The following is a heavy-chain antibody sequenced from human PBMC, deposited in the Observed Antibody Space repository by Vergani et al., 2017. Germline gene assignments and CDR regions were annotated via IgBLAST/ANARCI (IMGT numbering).Heavy chain of an antibody. D-gene: IGHD3-10*01. J-gene: IGHJ4*02. V-gene: IGHV3-23*01. CDR2: ISGSGGST. CDR3: ARDRRGSGTDY. Sequence: EVQLLESGGGLVQPGGSLTLSCAASGFTFSSYAMSWVRQAPGKGLEWVSAISGSGGSTYYAESVKGRFTISRDNSKNTLYLQMNSLRAEDTAVYYCARDRRGSGTDYWGQGTLVTVSS. CDR1: GFTFSSYA.